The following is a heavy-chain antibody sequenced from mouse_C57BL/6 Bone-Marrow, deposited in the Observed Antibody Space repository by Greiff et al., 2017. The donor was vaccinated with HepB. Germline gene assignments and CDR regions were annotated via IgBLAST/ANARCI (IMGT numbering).Heavy chain of an antibody. D-gene: IGHD1-1*01. Sequence: DVQLQESGPGLVKPSQSLSLTCSVTGYSITSGYYWNWIRQFPGNKLEWMGYISYDGSNNYNPSLKNRISITRDTSKNQFFLKLNSVTTEDTATYYCARSYYDYAMDYWGQGTSVTVSS. CDR2: ISYDGSN. J-gene: IGHJ4*01. CDR1: GYSITSGYY. CDR3: ARSYYDYAMDY. V-gene: IGHV3-6*01.